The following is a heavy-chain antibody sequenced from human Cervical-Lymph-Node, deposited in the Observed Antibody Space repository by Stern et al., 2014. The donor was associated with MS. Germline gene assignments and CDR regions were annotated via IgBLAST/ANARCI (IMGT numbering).Heavy chain of an antibody. Sequence: VQLVESGGGVVQPGRSLRLSCAASGFSFTGHTMHWVRQAPGKGLERVTSISYDGSKKQYAGSVKGRFTISRDTSKNTLYLQMNSLRVEDTALYYCAREDYRNYSPHIDYWGQGTLVTVSS. J-gene: IGHJ4*02. CDR1: GFSFTGHT. D-gene: IGHD4-11*01. V-gene: IGHV3-30-3*01. CDR3: AREDYRNYSPHIDY. CDR2: ISYDGSKK.